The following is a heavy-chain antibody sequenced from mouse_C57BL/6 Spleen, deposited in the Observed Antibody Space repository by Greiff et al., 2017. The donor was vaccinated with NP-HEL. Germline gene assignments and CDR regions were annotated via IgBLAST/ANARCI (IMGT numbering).Heavy chain of an antibody. Sequence: DVKLVESEGGLVQPGSSMKLSCTASGFTFSDYYMAWVRQVPEKGLEWVANITYDGSSTYYLDSLKSRFIISRDNAKNILELQMSSLKSEDTATYYCARDQGGDFDYWGQGTTLTVSS. J-gene: IGHJ2*01. CDR1: GFTFSDYY. V-gene: IGHV5-16*01. CDR3: ARDQGGDFDY. D-gene: IGHD3-2*02. CDR2: ITYDGSST.